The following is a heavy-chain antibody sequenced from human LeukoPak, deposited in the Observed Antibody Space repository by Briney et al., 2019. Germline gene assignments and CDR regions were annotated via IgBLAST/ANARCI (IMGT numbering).Heavy chain of an antibody. CDR1: GFTFSSYW. D-gene: IGHD1-26*01. CDR2: IRYDGTNK. Sequence: GGSLRLSCAASGFTFSSYWMHWVRQAPGKGLEWVTFIRYDGTNKYYADSVKGRFTISRDNSKNTLSLQMNSLRTEDTAVYYCAKGNGSWDAFDIWGQGTMVTVSS. V-gene: IGHV3-30*02. J-gene: IGHJ3*02. CDR3: AKGNGSWDAFDI.